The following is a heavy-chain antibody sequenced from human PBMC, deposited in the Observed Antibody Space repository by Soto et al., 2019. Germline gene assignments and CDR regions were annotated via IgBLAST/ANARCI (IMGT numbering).Heavy chain of an antibody. Sequence: EVQLVESGGGLVQPGGSLRLSCAASGFTFSSYSMNWVRQAPGKGLEWVSYISSSSSTIYYADSVKGRFTISRDNAKNSLYLQMNSLRAEDTAVYYCARAKRTTVTDYFDYWGQGTLVTVSS. J-gene: IGHJ4*02. D-gene: IGHD4-4*01. V-gene: IGHV3-48*01. CDR2: ISSSSSTI. CDR1: GFTFSSYS. CDR3: ARAKRTTVTDYFDY.